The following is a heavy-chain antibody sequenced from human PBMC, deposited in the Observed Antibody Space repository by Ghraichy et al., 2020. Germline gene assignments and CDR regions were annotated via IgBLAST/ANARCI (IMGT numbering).Heavy chain of an antibody. V-gene: IGHV4-34*01. CDR2: INHSGST. J-gene: IGHJ4*02. D-gene: IGHD1-26*01. CDR3: ARGRGQWELLSGVWGY. Sequence: SETLSLTCAVYGGSFSGYYWSWIRQPPGKGLEWIGEINHSGSTNYNPSLKSRVTISVDTSKNQFSLKLSSVTAADTAVYYCARGRGQWELLSGVWGYWGQGTLVTVFS. CDR1: GGSFSGYY.